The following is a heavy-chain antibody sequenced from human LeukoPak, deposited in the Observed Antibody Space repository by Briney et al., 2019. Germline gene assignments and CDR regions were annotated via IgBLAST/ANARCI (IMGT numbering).Heavy chain of an antibody. D-gene: IGHD3-3*01. CDR1: GGSFSGYY. J-gene: IGHJ4*02. CDR2: INHSGST. V-gene: IGHV4-34*01. CDR3: ARGYYDFWSGYYSSTPHNYFDY. Sequence: LSETLSLTCAVYGGSFSGYYWSWIRQPPGKGLEWIGEINHSGSTNYNPSLKSRVTISVDTSKNQFSLKLSSVTAADTAVYYCARGYYDFWSGYYSSTPHNYFDYWGQGTLVTVSS.